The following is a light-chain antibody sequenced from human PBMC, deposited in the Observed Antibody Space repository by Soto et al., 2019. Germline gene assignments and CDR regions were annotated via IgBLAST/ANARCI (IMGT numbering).Light chain of an antibody. V-gene: IGLV2-14*01. J-gene: IGLJ1*01. Sequence: QSALTQPASVSGSPGQSIPISCTGTSSEVGGYTYVSWYQQHPGKAPKLMIYEVSNRPSGVSNRFSGSKSGNTASLTISGLQAEDEADYYCSSYTSSSIDYVFGTGTKLTVL. CDR2: EVS. CDR3: SSYTSSSIDYV. CDR1: SSEVGGYTY.